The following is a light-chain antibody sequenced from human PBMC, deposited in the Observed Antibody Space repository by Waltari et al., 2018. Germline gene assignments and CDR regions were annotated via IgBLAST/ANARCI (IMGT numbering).Light chain of an antibody. J-gene: IGKJ1*01. CDR1: QAINNW. V-gene: IGKV1-5*03. CDR2: KAS. Sequence: DIQMTQSPSTLSAAVGDRVTFTCRASQAINNWLDWYQQKQGKAPKVLIYKASILESGVSSRFSGSGSGTEFTLTINSLQADDSATYYCQQYKSYPVTFGPGTKVDVK. CDR3: QQYKSYPVT.